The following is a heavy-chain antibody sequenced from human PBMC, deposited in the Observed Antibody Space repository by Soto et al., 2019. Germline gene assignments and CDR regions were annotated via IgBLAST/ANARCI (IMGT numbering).Heavy chain of an antibody. CDR1: GFTFSSYG. Sequence: ESGGGVVQPGRSLRLSCAASGFTFSSYGMHWVRQAPGKGLEWVAVISYDGSNKYYADSVKGRFTISRDNSKNTLYLQMNSLRAEDTAVYYCAKDRRGIAVAGCLDYWGQGTLVTVSS. CDR2: ISYDGSNK. CDR3: AKDRRGIAVAGCLDY. D-gene: IGHD6-19*01. V-gene: IGHV3-30*18. J-gene: IGHJ4*02.